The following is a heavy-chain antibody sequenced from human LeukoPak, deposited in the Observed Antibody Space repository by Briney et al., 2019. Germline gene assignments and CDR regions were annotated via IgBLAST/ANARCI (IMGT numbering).Heavy chain of an antibody. V-gene: IGHV3-74*01. Sequence: GGSPRLSCAASGFTFKSYWMYWVRQAPGKGLAWVSRINSDGSTTSYADSVKGRFTISRDNAKNTLYLQMNSLRAEDTAVYYCARGTAVWYFDYWGQGTWSPSPQ. CDR2: INSDGSTT. CDR1: GFTFKSYW. J-gene: IGHJ4*02. D-gene: IGHD1-1*01. CDR3: ARGTAVWYFDY.